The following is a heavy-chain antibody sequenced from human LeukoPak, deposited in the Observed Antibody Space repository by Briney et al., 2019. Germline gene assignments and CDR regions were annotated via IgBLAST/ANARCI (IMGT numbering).Heavy chain of an antibody. CDR1: GYNFISYD. J-gene: IGHJ5*02. Sequence: ASVKVSCKASGYNFISYDVNWVRQATGQGLEWMGWMNPYSGNTDYAPKFQGRVTMTTDTPIRTAYMELSSLRSEDTAVYYCAGGITSSGDDLWGQGTLVTVSS. V-gene: IGHV1-8*01. D-gene: IGHD2-2*01. CDR2: MNPYSGNT. CDR3: AGGITSSGDDL.